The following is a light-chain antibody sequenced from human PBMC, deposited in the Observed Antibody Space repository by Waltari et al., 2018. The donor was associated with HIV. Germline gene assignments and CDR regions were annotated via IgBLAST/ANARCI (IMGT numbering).Light chain of an antibody. V-gene: IGLV2-14*01. CDR3: TSYISSAIPV. J-gene: IGLJ2*01. CDR1: ATAHHA. CDR2: EVV. Sequence: QSALTQPASVSGSPGPSITISCTGTATAHHAVSLYQHRPGAAPNVIIFEVVNRPSGVSNRFSGSRSGNTASLTISGLLAEDEADYFCTSYISSAIPVFGGGTKVTVL.